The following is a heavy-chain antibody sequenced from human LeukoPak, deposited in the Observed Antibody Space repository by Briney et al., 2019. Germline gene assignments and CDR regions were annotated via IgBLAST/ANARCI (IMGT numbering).Heavy chain of an antibody. CDR2: ISSSSSTK. Sequence: GGSLRLSCAAPGFTFSIYSMSWVRQAPGKGLDRVSYISSSSSTKHYSDSVKGRFTISRDNSKNTLYLQMNSLRAEDTAVYYCARRAGAYSHPYDYWGQGTLVTVSS. V-gene: IGHV3-48*01. CDR3: ARRAGAYSHPYDY. J-gene: IGHJ4*02. D-gene: IGHD4/OR15-4a*01. CDR1: GFTFSIYS.